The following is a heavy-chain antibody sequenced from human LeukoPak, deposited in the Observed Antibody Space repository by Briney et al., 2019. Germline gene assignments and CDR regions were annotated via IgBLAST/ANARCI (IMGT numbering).Heavy chain of an antibody. V-gene: IGHV3-7*03. CDR2: ISNGGGAT. D-gene: IGHD3-10*02. CDR3: TRENYVPDS. CDR1: GYTFSPYW. J-gene: IGHJ5*02. Sequence: GGSLGLSCVASGYTFSPYWMSWVRQIPGKGLEWVASISNGGGATYYVDSARGRFTISRDDAKNSLFLQMNGLRSDDTAVYYCTRENYVPDSWGQGTLVTVSS.